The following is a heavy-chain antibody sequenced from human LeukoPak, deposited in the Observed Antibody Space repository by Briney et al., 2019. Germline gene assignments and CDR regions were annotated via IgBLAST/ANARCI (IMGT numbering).Heavy chain of an antibody. CDR1: GYTFTSYG. Sequence: EASVKVSCKASGYTFTSYGISWVRQAPGQGLEWMGWISAYNGNTNYAQKLQGRVTMTTDTSTSTAYMELRSLRSDDTAVYYCARDLLAVRQNGACSYWGQGTLVTVSS. V-gene: IGHV1-18*01. J-gene: IGHJ4*02. CDR3: ARDLLAVRQNGACSY. CDR2: ISAYNGNT. D-gene: IGHD3-22*01.